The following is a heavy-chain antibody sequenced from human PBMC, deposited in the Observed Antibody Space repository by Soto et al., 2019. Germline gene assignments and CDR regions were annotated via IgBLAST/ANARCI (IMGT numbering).Heavy chain of an antibody. D-gene: IGHD2-2*01. J-gene: IGHJ4*02. V-gene: IGHV1-18*01. CDR1: GYSFMKYG. CDR2: ISPYSGYT. CDR3: AREASVLIPAAQPSRFDS. Sequence: ASVKVSCKGFGYSFMKYGINWVRQAPGQGLEWVGWISPYSGYTHSAQKFHGRLTLTTDTAASTAYMELRVLRSADTALYYCAREASVLIPAAQPSRFDSWGQGTLVTVSS.